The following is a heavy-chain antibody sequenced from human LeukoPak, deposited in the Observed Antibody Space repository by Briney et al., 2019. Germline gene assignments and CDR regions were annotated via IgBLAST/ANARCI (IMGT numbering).Heavy chain of an antibody. D-gene: IGHD3-22*01. CDR1: GFTFSNFA. CDR2: ISGSGGST. CDR3: AKDSTPDSGGYYYGYWYFDL. J-gene: IGHJ2*01. V-gene: IGHV3-23*01. Sequence: GRSLRLSCVASGFTFSNFAMHWVRQSPGKGLEWVSAISGSGGSTYYADSVKGRFTISRDNSKNTLYLQMNSLRAEDTAVYYCAKDSTPDSGGYYYGYWYFDLWGRGTLVTVSS.